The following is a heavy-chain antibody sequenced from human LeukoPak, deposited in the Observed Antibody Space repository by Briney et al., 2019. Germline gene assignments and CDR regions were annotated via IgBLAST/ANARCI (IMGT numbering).Heavy chain of an antibody. CDR2: IYYTGTT. J-gene: IGHJ4*02. CDR3: AREGTYYYDTSENS. CDR1: GGSISSTSYY. Sequence: SETLSLTCTVSGGSISSTSYYWAWIRQPPGKGREWIGSIYYTGTTYYNPSPKSRVTMSVDTSKNQFSLKLSSVTAADTAVYYCAREGTYYYDTSENSWGQGTLVTVSS. D-gene: IGHD3-22*01. V-gene: IGHV4-39*02.